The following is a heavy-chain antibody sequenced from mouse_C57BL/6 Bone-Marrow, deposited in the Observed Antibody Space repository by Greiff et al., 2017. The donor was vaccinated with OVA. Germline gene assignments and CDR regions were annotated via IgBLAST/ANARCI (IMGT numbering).Heavy chain of an antibody. J-gene: IGHJ2*01. Sequence: EVQLQQSGAELVRPGASVKLSCTASGFTIKDDYMHWVKQRPEQGLEWIGWIDPENGDTEYASKFQGKATITADTSSNTAYLQLSSLTSEDTAVYYCTTIYFDYWGQGTTLTVSS. CDR1: GFTIKDDY. V-gene: IGHV14-4*01. CDR3: TTIYFDY. CDR2: IDPENGDT.